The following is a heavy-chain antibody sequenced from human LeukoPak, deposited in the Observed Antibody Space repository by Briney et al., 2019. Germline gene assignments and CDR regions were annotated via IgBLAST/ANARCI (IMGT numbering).Heavy chain of an antibody. Sequence: GGSLRPSCAASGFTFSSYAMHWVRHAPGKGLERVAVISYDGSDKYYADSVKGRFTISRDNSKNTLYLQMNSLRAEDTAVYYCARDYYGSGSYGWFDPWGQGTLVTVSS. J-gene: IGHJ5*02. CDR2: ISYDGSDK. CDR1: GFTFSSYA. D-gene: IGHD3-10*01. CDR3: ARDYYGSGSYGWFDP. V-gene: IGHV3-30*04.